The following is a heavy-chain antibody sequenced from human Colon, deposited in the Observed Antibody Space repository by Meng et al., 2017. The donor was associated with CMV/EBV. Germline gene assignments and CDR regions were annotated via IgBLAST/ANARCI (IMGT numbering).Heavy chain of an antibody. CDR2: IYYSGST. Sequence: SETLFLTCTVSGGSISSSSYYWGWIRQPPGKGLEWIGSIYYSGSTYYNPSLKSRVTISVDTSKNQFSLKLSSVTAADTAVYYCARHSHFRDYDFWSGFSFDYWGQGTLVTVSS. J-gene: IGHJ4*02. CDR3: ARHSHFRDYDFWSGFSFDY. CDR1: GGSISSSSYY. D-gene: IGHD3-3*01. V-gene: IGHV4-39*01.